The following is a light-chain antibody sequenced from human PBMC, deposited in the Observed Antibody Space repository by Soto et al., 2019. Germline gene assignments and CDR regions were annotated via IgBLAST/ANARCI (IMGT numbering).Light chain of an antibody. V-gene: IGLV2-23*01. J-gene: IGLJ1*01. Sequence: QSALTQPASVSGSPGQSITISCTGTSSDVGSYHLVSWYQQHPGKAPKFMIYEGSKRPSGVSNCFSGSKSGNTASLTISGLQAEDEADYYCCSYAGSTTYVFGSGTKLTVL. CDR2: EGS. CDR1: SSDVGSYHL. CDR3: CSYAGSTTYV.